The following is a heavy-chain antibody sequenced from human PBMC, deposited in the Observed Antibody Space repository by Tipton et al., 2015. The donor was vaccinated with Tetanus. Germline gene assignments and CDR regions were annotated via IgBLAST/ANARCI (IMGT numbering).Heavy chain of an antibody. J-gene: IGHJ4*02. Sequence: TLSLTCTVSGVSISSYYWSWIRQSPGKGLEWIGYIFYAGSTNSNPSLKSRVTISVDKAKNQFSLKLTSVTAADTAVYYCARANYDFPKKGPFDSWGQGTLVIVSS. CDR1: GVSISSYY. CDR2: IFYAGST. CDR3: ARANYDFPKKGPFDS. V-gene: IGHV4-59*01. D-gene: IGHD3-3*01.